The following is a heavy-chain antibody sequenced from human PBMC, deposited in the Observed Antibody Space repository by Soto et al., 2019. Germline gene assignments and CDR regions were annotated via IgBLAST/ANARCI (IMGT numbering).Heavy chain of an antibody. CDR2: INHSGST. Sequence: SETLSLTCAFYGWSFSGYYWSWIRQPPGKGLEWIGEINHSGSTNYNPSLKSRVTISVDTSKNQFSLKLSSVTAADTAVYYCARYSYGYFYYYYYMDVWGKGTTVTVSS. V-gene: IGHV4-34*01. J-gene: IGHJ6*03. CDR1: GWSFSGYY. D-gene: IGHD5-18*01. CDR3: ARYSYGYFYYYYYMDV.